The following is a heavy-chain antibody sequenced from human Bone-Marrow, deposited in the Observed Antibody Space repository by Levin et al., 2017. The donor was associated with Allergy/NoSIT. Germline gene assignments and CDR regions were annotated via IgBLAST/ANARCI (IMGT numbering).Heavy chain of an antibody. D-gene: IGHD6-19*01. V-gene: IGHV1-69*13. CDR1: GGTFSSYA. CDR2: IIPIFGTA. CDR3: ARVEAVAGVVGYFDY. Sequence: SVKVSCKASGGTFSSYAISWVRQAPGQGLEWMGGIIPIFGTANYAQKFQGRVTITADESTSTAYMELSSLRSEDTAVYYCARVEAVAGVVGYFDYWGQGTLVTVSS. J-gene: IGHJ4*02.